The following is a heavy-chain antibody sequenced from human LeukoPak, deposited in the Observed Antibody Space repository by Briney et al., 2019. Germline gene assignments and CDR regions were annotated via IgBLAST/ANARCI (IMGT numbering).Heavy chain of an antibody. CDR3: ARGGTYDI. Sequence: GGSLRLSCVASGFTFSMYWMTWFRQAPGKGLEWVSNLKQDGSQTNYVDSVKGRFTISRDNAKKSLYLQMNSLRGEDTAVYYCARGGTYDIWGQGTRVTVSS. CDR2: LKQDGSQT. CDR1: GFTFSMYW. V-gene: IGHV3-7*01. J-gene: IGHJ3*02.